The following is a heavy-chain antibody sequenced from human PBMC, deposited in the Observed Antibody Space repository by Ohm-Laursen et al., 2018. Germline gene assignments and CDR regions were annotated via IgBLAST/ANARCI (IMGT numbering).Heavy chain of an antibody. CDR2: ISGSSTYI. J-gene: IGHJ4*02. Sequence: SLRLSCAASGFSFSSYNMDWVRQTPGKGLEWVSSISGSSTYIYYADSLKGRFTVSRDNAKNSVYLQMNSLRAEDTAVYYCTRGLYSYDSSGYPYWGQGTLVTVS. V-gene: IGHV3-21*06. D-gene: IGHD3-22*01. CDR3: TRGLYSYDSSGYPY. CDR1: GFSFSSYN.